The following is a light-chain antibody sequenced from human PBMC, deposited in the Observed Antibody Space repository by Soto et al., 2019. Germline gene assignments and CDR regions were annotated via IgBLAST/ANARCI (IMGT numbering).Light chain of an antibody. J-gene: IGLJ2*01. CDR3: QTWGSDIHVV. Sequence: QSVLTQSPSASASLGASVKLTCTLSSGHSTYAIAWHQQQPEKGPRYLMRLNSDGSHSKGDGIPDRFSGSSSGAERYLTISSLQSEDEADYYCQTWGSDIHVVFGGGTTLTVL. CDR1: SGHSTYA. CDR2: LNSDGSH. V-gene: IGLV4-69*01.